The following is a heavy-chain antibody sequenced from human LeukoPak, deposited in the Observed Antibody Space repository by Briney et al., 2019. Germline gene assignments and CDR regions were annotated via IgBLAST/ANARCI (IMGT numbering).Heavy chain of an antibody. CDR3: ARSYCSSGSCYNLNI. V-gene: IGHV5-51*01. CDR1: GYSFTNYW. CDR2: IYPGDSDT. J-gene: IGHJ3*02. D-gene: IGHD2-15*01. Sequence: GEPLKISCKGSGYSFTNYWIGWVRQMPGKGLEWMGFIYPGDSDTRYSPSFQGQVSISADKSISTAYLQWSSLKASDTAIYYCARSYCSSGSCYNLNIWGQGTMVTVS.